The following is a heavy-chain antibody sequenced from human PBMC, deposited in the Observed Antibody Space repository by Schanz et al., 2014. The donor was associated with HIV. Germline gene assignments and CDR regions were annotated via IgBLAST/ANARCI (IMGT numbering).Heavy chain of an antibody. V-gene: IGHV3-23*01. J-gene: IGHJ6*02. D-gene: IGHD3-16*01. CDR3: ARDGGEV. CDR2: ISGSDGDT. Sequence: QVLESGGGLVQTGGSLRLSCAASGFTFSSYAMTWVRQAPGKGLDWVSTISGSDGDTYYADSVKGRFTISRDNAKNSLFLQMESLRAEDTAVYYCARDGGEVWGQGTAVTVSS. CDR1: GFTFSSYA.